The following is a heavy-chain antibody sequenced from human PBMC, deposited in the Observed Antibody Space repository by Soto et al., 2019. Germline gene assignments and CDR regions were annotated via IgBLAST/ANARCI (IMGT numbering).Heavy chain of an antibody. CDR1: GFTFSSYG. J-gene: IGHJ3*02. CDR2: IWYDGSNK. CDR3: ARDGLGIQIWLGGGDAFDI. Sequence: QVQLVESGGGVVQPGRSLRLSCAASGFTFSSYGMHWVRQAPGKGLEWVAVIWYDGSNKYYADSVKGRFTISRDNSKNTLYLQMNSRRAEDTAVYYCARDGLGIQIWLGGGDAFDIWGQGTMVTVSS. V-gene: IGHV3-33*01. D-gene: IGHD5-18*01.